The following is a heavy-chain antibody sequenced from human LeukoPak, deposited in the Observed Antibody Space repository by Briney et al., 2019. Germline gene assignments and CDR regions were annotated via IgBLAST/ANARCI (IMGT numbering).Heavy chain of an antibody. D-gene: IGHD2-15*01. CDR2: ISAYNGNT. V-gene: IGHV1-18*01. Sequence: ASVTVAFTASVYTFTIYGISWVRQAPGQGLEGMGWISAYNGNTKYAQKLQGRVTMTTDTSTSTVYMELRSLTSDDTAVYYCARDEEGYCSGGSCYLVSGYWGQGTLVTVST. J-gene: IGHJ4*02. CDR1: VYTFTIYG. CDR3: ARDEEGYCSGGSCYLVSGY.